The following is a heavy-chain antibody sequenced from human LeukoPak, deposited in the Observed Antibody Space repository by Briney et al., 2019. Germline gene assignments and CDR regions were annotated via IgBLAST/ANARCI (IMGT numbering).Heavy chain of an antibody. J-gene: IGHJ6*03. CDR2: ISSSGSYI. V-gene: IGHV3-21*01. D-gene: IGHD6-6*01. CDR3: ARELVGWNYFYYYYMDV. CDR1: GFTFSSYN. Sequence: GGSLRLSCAASGFTFSSYNMNWVHQAPGKGLEWVSSISSSGSYIYYSDSVKGRFTISRDSAKNSLYLQMNSLRAEDTAVYFCARELVGWNYFYYYYMDVWGKGTTVTGSS.